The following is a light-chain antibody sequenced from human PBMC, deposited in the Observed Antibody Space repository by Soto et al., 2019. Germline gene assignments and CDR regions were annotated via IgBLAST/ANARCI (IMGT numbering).Light chain of an antibody. CDR3: RQGNSFPWT. CDR1: QGISSW. J-gene: IGKJ1*01. Sequence: DIQMTQSPSSVSASVGDRVTITCRASQGISSWLAWYQQKPGKDPKLLIYAASSLQRVVPSRFSGSGSGEGCTLTIRSRQPVHFETYYCRQGNSFPWTVGQGTKGEIK. V-gene: IGKV1-12*01. CDR2: AAS.